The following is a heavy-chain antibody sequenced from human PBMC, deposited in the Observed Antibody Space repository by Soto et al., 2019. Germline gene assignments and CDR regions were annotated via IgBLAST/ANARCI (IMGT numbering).Heavy chain of an antibody. D-gene: IGHD1-26*01. V-gene: IGHV3-48*02. J-gene: IGHJ4*02. Sequence: PSETLSLTCTVSGGSISSSSYYWGWVRQAPGKGLEWVSYISSSSTTIYYADSVKGRFTISRDNAKKSLYLQMNSLRDEDTAVYYCARDWLSSGSYFHYWGQGTLVTVSS. CDR2: ISSSSTTI. CDR1: GGSISSSSYY. CDR3: ARDWLSSGSYFHY.